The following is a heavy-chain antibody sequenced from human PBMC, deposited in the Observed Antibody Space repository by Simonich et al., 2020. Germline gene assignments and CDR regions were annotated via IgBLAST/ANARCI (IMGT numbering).Heavy chain of an antibody. D-gene: IGHD3-3*01. V-gene: IGHV4-34*01. CDR2: INHSGST. Sequence: QVQLQESGPGLVKPSETLSLTCAVYGGSFSGYYWSWIRQPPGKGLEWIGEINHSGSTNYNPSLKSRVTISVDTSKNQFSLKLSSVTAADTAVYYCARRGYYNFWSGYEYFQHWGQGTLVTVSS. CDR1: GGSFSGYY. CDR3: ARRGYYNFWSGYEYFQH. J-gene: IGHJ1*01.